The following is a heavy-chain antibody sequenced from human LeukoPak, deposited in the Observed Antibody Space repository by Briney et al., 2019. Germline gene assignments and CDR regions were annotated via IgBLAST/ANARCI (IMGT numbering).Heavy chain of an antibody. V-gene: IGHV3-48*03. J-gene: IGHJ4*02. CDR3: ARVWAPEDTEDY. Sequence: PGGSLRLSCAASGFTFSSYEMNWVRQAPGKGLEWVSYISSSGSTIYYADSVKGRFTISRDNAKNSLYLQMNSLRAEDTAVYYCARVWAPEDTEDYWGQGTLVTVSS. CDR1: GFTFSSYE. CDR2: ISSSGSTI. D-gene: IGHD2-15*01.